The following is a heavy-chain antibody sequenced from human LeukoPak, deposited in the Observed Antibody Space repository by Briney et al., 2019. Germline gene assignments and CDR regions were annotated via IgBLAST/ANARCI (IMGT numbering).Heavy chain of an antibody. CDR1: GGSISSTNW. D-gene: IGHD6-13*01. CDR3: ARIYSSSCFDP. V-gene: IGHV4-4*02. J-gene: IGHJ5*02. CDR2: ISHSGST. Sequence: SGTLSLTCAVSGGSISSTNWWSWVRQPPGKGLEWIGEISHSGSTNYNPSLKSRVTMSVDKSKNQFSLKLSSVIAADTAVYYCARIYSSSCFDPWGQGTLVTVSS.